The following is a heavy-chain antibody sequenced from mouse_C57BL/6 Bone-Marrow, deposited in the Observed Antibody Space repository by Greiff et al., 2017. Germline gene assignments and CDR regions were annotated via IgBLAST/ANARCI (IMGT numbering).Heavy chain of an antibody. CDR1: GFTFSSYA. CDR3: ARERYDYYAMDY. J-gene: IGHJ4*01. Sequence: VQGVESGGGLVKPGGSLKFSCAASGFTFSSYAMSWVRQTPEKRLEWVATISDGGSYTYYPDNVKGRFTISRDTAKNNLYLQMSHLKSEDTAMYYCARERYDYYAMDYGGQGTSVTVSS. D-gene: IGHD2-10*02. CDR2: ISDGGSYT. V-gene: IGHV5-4*01.